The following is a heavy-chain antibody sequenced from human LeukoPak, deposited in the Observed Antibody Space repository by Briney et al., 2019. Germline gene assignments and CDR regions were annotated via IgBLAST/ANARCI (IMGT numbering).Heavy chain of an antibody. J-gene: IGHJ4*02. D-gene: IGHD3-16*01. V-gene: IGHV4-31*03. CDR2: IYYSGST. CDR3: ARSPNLGEEPDY. CDR1: GGSISSGGYY. Sequence: PSQTLSLTCTVSGGSISSGGYYWSWIRQHPGKGLEWIGYIYYSGSTYYNPSLKSRVTISVDTSKNQFSLKLSSVTAADTAVYYCARSPNLGEEPDYWGQGTLVTVSS.